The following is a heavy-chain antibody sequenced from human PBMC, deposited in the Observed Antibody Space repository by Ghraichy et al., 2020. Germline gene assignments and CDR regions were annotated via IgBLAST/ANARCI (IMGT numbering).Heavy chain of an antibody. CDR2: IKQDGSEK. CDR3: ARPHYDFWSGYYTEGPYYYGMDV. CDR1: GFTFSSYW. Sequence: GESLNISCAASGFTFSSYWMSWVRQAPGKGLEWVANIKQDGSEKYYVDSVKGRFTISRDNAKNSLYLQMNSLRAEDTAVYYCARPHYDFWSGYYTEGPYYYGMDVWGQGTTVTVSS. J-gene: IGHJ6*02. D-gene: IGHD3-3*01. V-gene: IGHV3-7*03.